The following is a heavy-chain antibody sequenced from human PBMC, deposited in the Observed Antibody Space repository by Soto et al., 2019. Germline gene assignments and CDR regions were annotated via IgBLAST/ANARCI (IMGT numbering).Heavy chain of an antibody. V-gene: IGHV3-15*01. CDR1: RFTFSNAW. D-gene: IGHD4-17*01. Sequence: NPGASLRLSCATSRFTFSNAWMSWFRQAPGKGLEWVGHIKSKIDGGTTDYAAPVKGRFTISRDDSKNTLYLQMNSLKTEDTAVYYCTTSTWYGGRRDYWGQGT. CDR2: IKSKIDGGTT. CDR3: TTSTWYGGRRDY. J-gene: IGHJ4*02.